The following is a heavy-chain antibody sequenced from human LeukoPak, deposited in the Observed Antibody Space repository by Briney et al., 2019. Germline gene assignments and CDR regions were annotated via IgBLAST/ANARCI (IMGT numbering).Heavy chain of an antibody. J-gene: IGHJ4*02. CDR2: ISGSGGST. D-gene: IGHD3-22*01. CDR3: AKGGGAYYSDTSAYPNFDY. Sequence: GGSLRLSCAASGFTFNNYAMSWVRQAPGKGLEWVSAISGSGGSTYYADSVKGRFTISRDNSKNTMDLQMTSLRVEDTAVYYCAKGGGAYYSDTSAYPNFDYWGQGTLATVSS. CDR1: GFTFNNYA. V-gene: IGHV3-23*01.